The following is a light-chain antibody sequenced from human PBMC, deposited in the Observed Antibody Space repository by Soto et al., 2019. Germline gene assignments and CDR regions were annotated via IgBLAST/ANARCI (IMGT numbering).Light chain of an antibody. V-gene: IGKV3-20*01. J-gene: IGKJ2*01. CDR3: QQYGTPPYT. CDR2: DAS. CDR1: QSVRSNY. Sequence: EFVMTQSPGTLSVSPGERVTLACRASQSVRSNYLAWYQQKRGQAPRLLMYDASSRPGGIPDRFSGSGSGTDFTLTICRMEPEDFAVYYCQQYGTPPYTFGQGTKLEIK.